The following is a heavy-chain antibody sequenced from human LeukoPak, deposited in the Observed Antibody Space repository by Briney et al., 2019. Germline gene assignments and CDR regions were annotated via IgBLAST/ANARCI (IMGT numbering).Heavy chain of an antibody. CDR3: ARDLGSRDGYNPPNLFDS. V-gene: IGHV1-46*01. D-gene: IGHD5-24*01. Sequence: ASVKVSCKASGYTFTSYYMHWVRQAPGQGLEWMGIINPSGGSTSYAQKFQGRVTMTRDMSTSTVYMELSSLRSEDTAVYYCARDLGSRDGYNPPNLFDSWGQGTLVTVSS. CDR1: GYTFTSYY. CDR2: INPSGGST. J-gene: IGHJ4*02.